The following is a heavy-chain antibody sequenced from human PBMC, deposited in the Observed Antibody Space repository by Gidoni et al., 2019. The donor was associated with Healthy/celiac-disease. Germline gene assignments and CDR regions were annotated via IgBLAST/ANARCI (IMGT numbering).Heavy chain of an antibody. CDR1: GFTFDGYA. D-gene: IGHD3-16*01. J-gene: IGHJ4*02. CDR2: SSGNSGSI. Sequence: EVQLVESGGGLVQPGRSLRLSCAASGFTFDGYAMHWVRQAPGKGLEWGSGSSGNSGSIGYGDSVKGRFTISRNNAKNSLYLQMNSLRAEDTALYYCAKGGFMSTFGGVPHWGQGTLVTVSS. V-gene: IGHV3-9*01. CDR3: AKGGFMSTFGGVPH.